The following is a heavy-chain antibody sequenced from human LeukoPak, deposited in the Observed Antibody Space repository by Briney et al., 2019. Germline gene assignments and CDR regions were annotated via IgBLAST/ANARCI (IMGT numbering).Heavy chain of an antibody. Sequence: SETLSLTCTVSGGSISSYYWSWIRQPAGKGLEWIGRIYTSGSTNYNPSLKSRVTMSVDTSKNQFSLKLSSVTAADTAVYYCAAEVGSGSYXTYDXWXXXTLVTVS. D-gene: IGHD3-10*01. J-gene: IGHJ4*01. CDR3: AAEVGSGSYXTYDX. CDR2: IYTSGST. V-gene: IGHV4-4*07. CDR1: GGSISSYY.